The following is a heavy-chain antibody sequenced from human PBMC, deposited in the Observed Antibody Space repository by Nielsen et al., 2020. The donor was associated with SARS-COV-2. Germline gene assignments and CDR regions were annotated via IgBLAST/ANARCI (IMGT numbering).Heavy chain of an antibody. J-gene: IGHJ6*02. D-gene: IGHD3-16*01. CDR1: GFTFNNYG. Sequence: GESLKISCVASGFTFNNYGFYWVRQAPGKGLEWVASISYEGSKRYYADSLAGRFTVSRDTSKNTVYLQMNNLSVEDTAVYHCAKRRAIFMLTFGGEGAMDVWGQGTTVSVSS. V-gene: IGHV3-30*18. CDR2: ISYEGSKR. CDR3: AKRRAIFMLTFGGEGAMDV.